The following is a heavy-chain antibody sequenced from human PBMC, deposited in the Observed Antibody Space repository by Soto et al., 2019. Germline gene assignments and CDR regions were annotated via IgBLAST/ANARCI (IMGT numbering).Heavy chain of an antibody. D-gene: IGHD5-18*01. CDR2: ISYDGSNK. V-gene: IGHV3-30*18. J-gene: IGHJ6*02. Sequence: VQLVESGGGLVQTGGSLRLSCAASGFTFSSYGMHWVRQAPGKGLEWVAVISYDGSNKYYADSVKGRFTISRDNSKNTLYLQMNSLRAEDTAVYYCAKDQIANSYGYRYYYYGMDVWGQGTTVTVSS. CDR3: AKDQIANSYGYRYYYYGMDV. CDR1: GFTFSSYG.